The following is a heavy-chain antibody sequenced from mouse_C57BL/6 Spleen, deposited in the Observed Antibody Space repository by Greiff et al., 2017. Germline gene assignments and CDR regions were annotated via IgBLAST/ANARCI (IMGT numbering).Heavy chain of an antibody. CDR2: IDPSDSYT. D-gene: IGHD1-1*01. J-gene: IGHJ2*01. V-gene: IGHV1-69*01. Sequence: VQLKQPGAELVIPGASVQLSCQASCYTFTRYWMPLVKQRPGQGLEWIGEIDPSDSYTNYNQKFKGKSTLTVDKSSSTAYMQLSSLTSEDSAVYYCASGDGSSPYYWGQGTTLTVSS. CDR1: CYTFTRYW. CDR3: ASGDGSSPYY.